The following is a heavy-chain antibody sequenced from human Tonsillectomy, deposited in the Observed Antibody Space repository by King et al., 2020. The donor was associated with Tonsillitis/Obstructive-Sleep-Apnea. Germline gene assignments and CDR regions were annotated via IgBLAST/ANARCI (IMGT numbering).Heavy chain of an antibody. CDR2: ISYDGSNK. CDR3: ARYLGFQGVIYFGY. Sequence: VQLVESGGGVVQPGRSLRLSCAASGFTFSSYGMHWVRQAPGKGLEWLAVISYDGSNKYYADSVKGRFTISRDNSQNTLYLQMNSLTAEDTAVYYCARYLGFQGVIYFGYWGQGTLVTVSS. V-gene: IGHV3-33*01. D-gene: IGHD3-10*01. CDR1: GFTFSSYG. J-gene: IGHJ4*02.